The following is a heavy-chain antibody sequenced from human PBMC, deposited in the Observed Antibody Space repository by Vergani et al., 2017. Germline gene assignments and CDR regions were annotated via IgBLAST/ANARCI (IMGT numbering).Heavy chain of an antibody. D-gene: IGHD6-19*01. J-gene: IGHJ4*02. Sequence: EVQLLESGGGLVQPGGSLRLSCAASGFTFSSYAMSWVRQAPGKGLEWVSAISGSGGSTYYADSVKGRFTISRDNSKNTLYLQMNSLRAEETAVYYCAKGGTYSSGWYYFDYWGQGTLVTVSS. CDR2: ISGSGGST. V-gene: IGHV3-23*01. CDR3: AKGGTYSSGWYYFDY. CDR1: GFTFSSYA.